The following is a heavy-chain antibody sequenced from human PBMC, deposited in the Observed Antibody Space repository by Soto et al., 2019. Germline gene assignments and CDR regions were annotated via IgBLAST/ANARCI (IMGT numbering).Heavy chain of an antibody. Sequence: SETLSLTCTVTGDSISSRSYYWGWIRQPPGKGLEWIGSIYYSGSTYNNPSLRSRVSMSIDTSKDQFSLRLKSVTAADTALYFCARQRTSVVTQAYFDVWGQGSLVTVSS. CDR2: IYYSGST. CDR3: ARQRTSVVTQAYFDV. J-gene: IGHJ4*02. V-gene: IGHV4-39*01. D-gene: IGHD2-21*02. CDR1: GDSISSRSYY.